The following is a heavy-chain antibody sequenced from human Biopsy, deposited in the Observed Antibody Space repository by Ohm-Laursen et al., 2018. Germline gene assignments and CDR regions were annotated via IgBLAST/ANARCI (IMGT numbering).Heavy chain of an antibody. CDR2: IYNTETT. CDR1: GGSISSSTPYY. J-gene: IGHJ5*02. V-gene: IGHV4-39*01. CDR3: ARHPTGFWFDP. Sequence: SQTLSLTCTVSGGSISSSTPYYWAWLRQPPGKGLVWIGSIYNTETTFYNPSLKSRVTISVDTSTNQFFRKVSSVTAADTALYFCARHPTGFWFDPWGHGTLVTVSS.